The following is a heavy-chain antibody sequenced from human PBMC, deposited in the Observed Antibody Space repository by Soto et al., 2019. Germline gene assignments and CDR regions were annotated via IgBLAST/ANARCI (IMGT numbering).Heavy chain of an antibody. Sequence: QVQLVESGGGLVKPGGALRLSCAASGFTFSDSYMSWIRQAPGKGLEWVAYISSSDSIIYYSDSVKGRFIISRDNAKNSLYRQMNSPIAEDTAVYYCARDLGYYDSSGYFDYWGQGTLVTVSS. CDR3: ARDLGYYDSSGYFDY. J-gene: IGHJ4*02. V-gene: IGHV3-11*01. CDR1: GFTFSDSY. D-gene: IGHD3-22*01. CDR2: ISSSDSII.